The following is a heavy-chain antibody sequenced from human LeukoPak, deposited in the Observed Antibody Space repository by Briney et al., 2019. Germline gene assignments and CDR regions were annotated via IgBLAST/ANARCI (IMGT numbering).Heavy chain of an antibody. CDR1: GFTFRIYG. CDR2: IKQDGSEK. Sequence: GGSLRLSCAASGFTFRIYGMSWVRQAPGKGLEWVANIKQDGSEKYYVDSVKGRFTISRDNAKNSLYLQMNSLRAEDTAVYYCARLGIAAAGSYYYYMDVWGKGTTVTVSS. J-gene: IGHJ6*03. D-gene: IGHD6-13*01. V-gene: IGHV3-7*01. CDR3: ARLGIAAAGSYYYYMDV.